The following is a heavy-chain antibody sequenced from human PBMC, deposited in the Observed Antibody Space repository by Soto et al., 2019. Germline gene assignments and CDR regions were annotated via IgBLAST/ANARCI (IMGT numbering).Heavy chain of an antibody. D-gene: IGHD4-17*01. CDR1: GFTFSSYS. Sequence: GGSLRLSCAASGFTFSSYSMNWVRQAPGKGLEWVSSISSSSSYIYYADSVKGRFTISRDNAKNSLYLQMNSLRAEDTAVYYCARESLLNDYGSDYWGQGTLVTVS. CDR3: ARESLLNDYGSDY. CDR2: ISSSSSYI. J-gene: IGHJ4*02. V-gene: IGHV3-21*01.